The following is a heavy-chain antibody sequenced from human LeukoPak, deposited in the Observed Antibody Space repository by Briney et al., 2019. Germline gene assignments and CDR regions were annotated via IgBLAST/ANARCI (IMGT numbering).Heavy chain of an antibody. CDR1: GGSFSGYY. D-gene: IGHD4-17*01. V-gene: IGHV4-34*01. CDR3: ARRVLEYLTVTTYYFDY. CDR2: INHSGST. Sequence: PSETLSLTCAVYGGSFSGYYWSWIRQPPGKGLEWIGEINHSGSTNYNPSLKSRVTISVDTSKNQFSLKLSSVTAADTAVYYCARRVLEYLTVTTYYFDYCGQGTLVTVSS. J-gene: IGHJ4*02.